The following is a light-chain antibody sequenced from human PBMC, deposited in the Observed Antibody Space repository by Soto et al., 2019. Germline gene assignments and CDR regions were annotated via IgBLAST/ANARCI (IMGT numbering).Light chain of an antibody. CDR2: INSDGSH. Sequence: QSVLTQSPSASASLGASVKLTCTLSRGHSRNAIAWHQQQPEKGPRYLMKINSDGSHIKGDEIPDRFSGSSSGAERYLTVSCLQSDYEAVYYCQAWVTGIGVFGGGTKVTVL. V-gene: IGLV4-69*01. CDR3: QAWVTGIGV. CDR1: RGHSRNA. J-gene: IGLJ2*01.